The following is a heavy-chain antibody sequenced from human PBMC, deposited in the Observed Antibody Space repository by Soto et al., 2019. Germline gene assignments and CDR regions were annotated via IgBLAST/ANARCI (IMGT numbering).Heavy chain of an antibody. CDR2: ISWNSGSI. CDR1: GFTFDDYA. D-gene: IGHD2-2*01. CDR3: AKEVFPTPGMCSSTSCYYYYGMDV. V-gene: IGHV3-9*01. J-gene: IGHJ6*02. Sequence: PGGSLRLSCAASGFTFDDYAMHWVRQAPGKGLEWVSGISWNSGSIGYADSVKGRFTISRDNAKNSLYLQMNSLRAEDTALYYCAKEVFPTPGMCSSTSCYYYYGMDVWGQGTTVTVSS.